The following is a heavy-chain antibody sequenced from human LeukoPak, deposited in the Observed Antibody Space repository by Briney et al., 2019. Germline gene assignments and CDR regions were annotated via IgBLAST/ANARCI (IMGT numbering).Heavy chain of an antibody. J-gene: IGHJ4*02. V-gene: IGHV1-18*01. CDR2: ISAYNGNT. Sequence: ASVKVSCKASGYTFTRYGISWVRQATGQGLEWMGWISAYNGNTNYAQKLQGRVTMTTDTSTSTAYMELRSLRSDDTAVYYCARDNGGDTEPTIDYWGQGTLVAVSS. CDR3: ARDNGGDTEPTIDY. D-gene: IGHD4-23*01. CDR1: GYTFTRYG.